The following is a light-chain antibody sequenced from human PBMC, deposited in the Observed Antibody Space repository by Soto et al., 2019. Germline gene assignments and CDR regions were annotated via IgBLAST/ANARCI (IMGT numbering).Light chain of an antibody. CDR3: SSSPGMYNLWV. CDR1: SSDVGAYKY. CDR2: NVN. Sequence: QSALTQPPSVSGSPGQSVTISCSGTSSDVGAYKYVSWYQQHPGKAPKVVIYNVNQRPSGVPDRFSGSKSGNTASLTISGLQAEDEADYHCSSSPGMYNLWVFGGGTKLTVL. J-gene: IGLJ3*02. V-gene: IGLV2-11*01.